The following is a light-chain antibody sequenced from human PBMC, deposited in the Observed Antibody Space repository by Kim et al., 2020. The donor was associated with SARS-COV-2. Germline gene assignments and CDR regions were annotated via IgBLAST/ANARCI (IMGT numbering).Light chain of an antibody. CDR1: SNDGGGYNE. CDR2: EIS. J-gene: IGLJ2*01. CDR3: CSYAGSNNLV. V-gene: IGLV2-8*01. Sequence: GPSTTISSTGTSNDGGGYNEVCWYQQPPGEAHILMIYEISRRPGGVPDLFSGSKAGNTASLTVSGLQAEDEADYYCCSYAGSNNLVFGGGTQLTVL.